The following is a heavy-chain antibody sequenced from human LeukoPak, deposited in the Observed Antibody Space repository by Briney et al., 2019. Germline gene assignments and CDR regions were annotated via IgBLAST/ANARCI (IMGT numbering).Heavy chain of an antibody. CDR2: IYTSGST. J-gene: IGHJ6*03. CDR1: GGSISSGSYY. Sequence: SETLSLTCTVSGGSISSGSYYWSWIRQPAGKGLEWIGRIYTSGSTNYNPSLKSRVTISVDTSKNQFSLKLSSVTAADTAVYYCARDVLPYDFWSGYIRNYYYMDVWGKGTTVTVSS. V-gene: IGHV4-61*02. CDR3: ARDVLPYDFWSGYIRNYYYMDV. D-gene: IGHD3-3*01.